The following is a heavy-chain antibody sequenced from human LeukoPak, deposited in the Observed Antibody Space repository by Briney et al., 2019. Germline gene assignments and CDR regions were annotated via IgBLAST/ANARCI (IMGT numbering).Heavy chain of an antibody. V-gene: IGHV3-9*03. CDR2: ISWNSGSI. CDR3: AKGIRSGGSSYYYYYMDV. Sequence: GRSLRLSCAASGFTFDDYAMHWVRQVPGKGLEWVSGISWNSGSIGYADSVKGRFTISRDNAKNSLYLQMNSLRAEDMALYYCAKGIRSGGSSYYYYYMDVWGKGTTVTVSS. J-gene: IGHJ6*03. D-gene: IGHD2-15*01. CDR1: GFTFDDYA.